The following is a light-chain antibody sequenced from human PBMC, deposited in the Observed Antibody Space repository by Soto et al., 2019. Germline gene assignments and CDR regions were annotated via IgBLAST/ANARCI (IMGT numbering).Light chain of an antibody. CDR3: QQSARSPKT. Sequence: DIQVTPSRSSLSASVGDRVTITCGASQTIYSYKNWYQQKPGKAPNLLIYGTSSLQSGVPSRFSGSGSGTDFTLTISSLQPEDFATYYCQQSARSPKTFGQGTKVDIK. CDR1: QTIYSY. V-gene: IGKV1-39*01. J-gene: IGKJ1*01. CDR2: GTS.